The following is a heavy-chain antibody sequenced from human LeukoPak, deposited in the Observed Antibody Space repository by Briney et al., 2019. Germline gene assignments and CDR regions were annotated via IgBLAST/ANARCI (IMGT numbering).Heavy chain of an antibody. V-gene: IGHV1-46*01. Sequence: GASVKVSCKASGYTFTSYYMHWVRQAPGQGLEWMGLINPTGGSTGYAQKFQGRVTMTRDMSTSTDHMELSSLRSEDTAIYYCASCSTPPRGLFCYSSGFHWGQGTLVTVSS. D-gene: IGHD3-22*01. CDR2: INPTGGST. CDR1: GYTFTSYY. CDR3: ASCSTPPRGLFCYSSGFH. J-gene: IGHJ4*02.